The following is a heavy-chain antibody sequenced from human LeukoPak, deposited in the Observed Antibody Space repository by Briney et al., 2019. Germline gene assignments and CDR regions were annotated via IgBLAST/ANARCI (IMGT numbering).Heavy chain of an antibody. D-gene: IGHD6-19*01. Sequence: PGGSLRLSCSASGFTFSSYAMYWVRQAPGKGLEYVSGISSNGGSTYYADSVKGRFTISRDNSKNALYLQMSSLRAEDTAVYYCVKITSSSGGDYWGQGTLVTVYS. CDR1: GFTFSSYA. V-gene: IGHV3-64D*09. CDR3: VKITSSSGGDY. CDR2: ISSNGGST. J-gene: IGHJ4*02.